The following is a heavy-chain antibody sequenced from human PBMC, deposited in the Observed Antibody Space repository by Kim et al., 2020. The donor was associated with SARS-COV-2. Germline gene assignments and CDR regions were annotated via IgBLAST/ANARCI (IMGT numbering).Heavy chain of an antibody. D-gene: IGHD2-2*01. CDR3: ARGPPASQYFQH. V-gene: IGHV1-8*01. J-gene: IGHJ1*01. Sequence: ASVKVSCKASGYTFSTYDINWVRQATGQGLEWMGWMNPNSTNTGYARKFQGRVTMTRNTSISTVYMELSSLRCEDTAVYYCARGPPASQYFQHWGQGTLVTVCS. CDR2: MNPNSTNT. CDR1: GYTFSTYD.